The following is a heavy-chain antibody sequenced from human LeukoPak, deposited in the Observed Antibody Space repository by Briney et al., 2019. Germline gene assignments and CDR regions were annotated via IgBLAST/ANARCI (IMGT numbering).Heavy chain of an antibody. CDR2: ISGSGGST. CDR3: AKERMVRGVIAIFDY. Sequence: GGSLRLSCAASGFTFSSYAMSWVGQAPGKGLEWVSAISGSGGSTYYADSVKGRFTISRDNSKNTLYLQMNSLRAEDTAVYYCAKERMVRGVIAIFDYWGQGTLVTVSS. J-gene: IGHJ4*02. CDR1: GFTFSSYA. V-gene: IGHV3-23*01. D-gene: IGHD3-10*01.